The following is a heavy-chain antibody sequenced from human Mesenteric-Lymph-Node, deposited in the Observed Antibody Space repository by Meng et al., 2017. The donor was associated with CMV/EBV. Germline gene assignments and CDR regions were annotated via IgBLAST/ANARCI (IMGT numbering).Heavy chain of an antibody. CDR1: GFTFSSYG. CDR3: AKEGYCSGGSCYPQVTYYYGMDV. V-gene: IGHV3-30*02. Sequence: GGSLRLSCAASGFTFSSYGMHWVRQAPGKGLEWVAFIRYDGSNKYYADSVKGRFTISRDNSKNTLYLQMNSLRAEDTAVYYCAKEGYCSGGSCYPQVTYYYGMDVWGQGTTVTVSS. CDR2: IRYDGSNK. D-gene: IGHD2-15*01. J-gene: IGHJ6*02.